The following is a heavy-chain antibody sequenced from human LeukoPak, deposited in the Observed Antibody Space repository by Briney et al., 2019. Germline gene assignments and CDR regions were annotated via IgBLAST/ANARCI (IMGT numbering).Heavy chain of an antibody. J-gene: IGHJ6*02. CDR2: FDPEDGET. D-gene: IGHD3-3*01. CDR1: GYTLTELS. Sequence: ASVTVSCKVSGYTLTELSMHWVRQAPGKGLEWMGGFDPEDGETIYAQKFQGRVTMTEDTSTDTAYMELSSLRSEDTAVYYCATRVTYYDFWSGYRNYGMDVWGQGTTVTVSS. V-gene: IGHV1-24*01. CDR3: ATRVTYYDFWSGYRNYGMDV.